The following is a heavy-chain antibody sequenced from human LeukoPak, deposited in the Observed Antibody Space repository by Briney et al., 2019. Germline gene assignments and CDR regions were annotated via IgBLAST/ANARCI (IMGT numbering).Heavy chain of an antibody. CDR3: ARDGELGAALGGASYFWFDP. J-gene: IGHJ5*02. CDR2: ISGKDGHT. Sequence: GASLKVSCKASGYTFTSYGINWVRQAPGQGLEWRRWISGKDGHTRYAQKFQGRGTMTIDTSASTAYMELRSLTSDDTAVYYCARDGELGAALGGASYFWFDPWGQGTLVTVSS. CDR1: GYTFTSYG. D-gene: IGHD6-25*01. V-gene: IGHV1-18*04.